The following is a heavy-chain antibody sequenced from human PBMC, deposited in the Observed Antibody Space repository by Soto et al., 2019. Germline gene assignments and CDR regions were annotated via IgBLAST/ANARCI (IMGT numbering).Heavy chain of an antibody. CDR1: GFTFSSYA. V-gene: IGHV3-23*01. Sequence: GGSLRLSCAASGFTFSSYAMSWVRQAPGKGLEWVSAISGSGGSTYYADSVKGRFTISRDNSKNTLYLQMNSLRAEDTAVYYCAKDCPSGSYQEGYYYYGMDVLGQGTTVTV. D-gene: IGHD1-26*01. CDR3: AKDCPSGSYQEGYYYYGMDV. J-gene: IGHJ6*02. CDR2: ISGSGGST.